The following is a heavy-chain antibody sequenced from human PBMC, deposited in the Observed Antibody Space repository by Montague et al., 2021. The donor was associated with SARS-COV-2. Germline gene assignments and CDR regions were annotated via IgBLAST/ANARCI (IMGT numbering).Heavy chain of an antibody. J-gene: IGHJ4*02. V-gene: IGHV2-70*01. CDR1: GFPLSTSGMC. D-gene: IGHD4-23*01. CDR2: IDWDDDK. CDR3: ARSYGTTVVTRAFDY. Sequence: ALVKPTQTLTLTCTFSGFPLSTSGMCVSWIRQPPGKALEWLTLIDWDDDKYYSTSLKTRLTISKDTSKNQVVLTMTNMDPVDTATYYCARSYGTTVVTRAFDYWGQGTLVTVSS.